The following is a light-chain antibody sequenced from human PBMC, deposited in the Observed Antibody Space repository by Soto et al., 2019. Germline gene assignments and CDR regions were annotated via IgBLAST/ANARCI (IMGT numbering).Light chain of an antibody. CDR2: DVS. CDR1: SSDVGGYNY. J-gene: IGLJ1*01. Sequence: QSPLTQPASVSGSPGQSITISCTGTSSDVGGYNYVSWYRQHPGRAPKLMIYDVSNRPSGLSNLFSGSKSGNKASLIIYGLQAEGEAHYYCSSYTRSSTYVFGTG. V-gene: IGLV2-14*01. CDR3: SSYTRSSTYV.